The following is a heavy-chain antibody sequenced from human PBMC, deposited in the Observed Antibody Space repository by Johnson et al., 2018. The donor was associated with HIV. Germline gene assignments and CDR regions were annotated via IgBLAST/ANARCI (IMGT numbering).Heavy chain of an antibody. CDR1: GFTFGDYA. CDR3: TREGWELPDAFDI. CDR2: IRSKAYGGTT. D-gene: IGHD1-26*01. V-gene: IGHV3-49*04. J-gene: IGHJ3*02. Sequence: VQLLESGGGLVQPGWSLRLSCAASGFTFGDYAMSWVRQAPGKGLEWVGFIRSKAYGGTTEYAASVKGRFTISRDDSKSIAYLQMNSLKTDDTAVYYCTREGWELPDAFDIWGQGTMVTVSS.